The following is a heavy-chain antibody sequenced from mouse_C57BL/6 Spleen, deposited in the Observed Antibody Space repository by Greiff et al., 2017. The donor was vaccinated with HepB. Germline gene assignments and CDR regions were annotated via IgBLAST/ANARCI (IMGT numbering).Heavy chain of an antibody. CDR1: GYTFTDYY. CDR3: ARGYYDYGGYAMDY. Sequence: VQLQQSGAELVRPGASVKLSCKASGYTFTDYYINWVKQRPGQGLEWIARIYPGSGNTYYNEKFKGKATLTAEKSSSTAYMQLSSLTSEDSAVYFCARGYYDYGGYAMDYWGQGTSVTVSS. J-gene: IGHJ4*01. V-gene: IGHV1-76*01. CDR2: IYPGSGNT. D-gene: IGHD2-4*01.